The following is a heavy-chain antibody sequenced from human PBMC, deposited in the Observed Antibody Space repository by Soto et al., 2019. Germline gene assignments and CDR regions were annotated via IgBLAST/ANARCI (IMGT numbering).Heavy chain of an antibody. CDR2: ISAYNGNT. Sequence: GASVKVSCKASGYTFTSYGISWVRQAPGQGLEWMGSISAYNGNTNYAQKLQGRVTMTTDTSTSTAYMELRSLRSDDTAVYYCARRYSSSWYLNGMDVWGQGTTVTVSS. CDR3: ARRYSSSWYLNGMDV. J-gene: IGHJ6*02. V-gene: IGHV1-18*01. D-gene: IGHD6-13*01. CDR1: GYTFTSYG.